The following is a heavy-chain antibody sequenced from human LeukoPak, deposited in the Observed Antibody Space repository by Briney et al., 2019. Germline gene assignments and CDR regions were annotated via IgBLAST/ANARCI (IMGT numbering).Heavy chain of an antibody. CDR3: AREVVVAGKGGFDY. Sequence: SETLSLTCTVSGGSISSGGYYWSWIRQHPGKGLEWIGYIYYSGSTYYNPSLKSRVTISVDTSKNQFSLKLSSVTAADTAVYYCAREVVVAGKGGFDYWGQGTLVTVSS. J-gene: IGHJ4*02. V-gene: IGHV4-31*03. D-gene: IGHD6-19*01. CDR2: IYYSGST. CDR1: GGSISSGGYY.